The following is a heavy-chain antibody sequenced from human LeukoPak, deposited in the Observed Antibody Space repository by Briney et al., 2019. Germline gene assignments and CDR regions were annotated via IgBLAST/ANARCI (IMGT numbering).Heavy chain of an antibody. D-gene: IGHD6-19*01. J-gene: IGHJ4*02. V-gene: IGHV1-2*06. CDR1: GYTFTGYY. CDR2: INPNSGGT. CDR3: ARVLKAVAGENDY. Sequence: ASVKVSCKASGYTFTGYYMHWVRQAPGQGLEWMGRINPNSGGTNYAQKFQGRVTMTRDTSISTAYMELSRLRSDDTAVDYCARVLKAVAGENDYWGQGNLVTVSS.